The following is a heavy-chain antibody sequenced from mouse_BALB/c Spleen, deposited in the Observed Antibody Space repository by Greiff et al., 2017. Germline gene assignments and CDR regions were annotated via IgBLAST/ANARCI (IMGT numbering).Heavy chain of an antibody. D-gene: IGHD2-14*01. CDR2: INPGSGGT. J-gene: IGHJ4*01. V-gene: IGHV1-54*01. CDR1: GYAFTNYL. CDR3: AGVRGNYYAMDY. Sequence: QVQLQQSGAELVRPGTSVKVSCKASGYAFTNYLLEWVKQRPGQGLEWIGVINPGSGGTNYNEKFKGKATLTADKSSSTAYMQLSSLTSDDSAVYFCAGVRGNYYAMDYWGQGTSVTVSS.